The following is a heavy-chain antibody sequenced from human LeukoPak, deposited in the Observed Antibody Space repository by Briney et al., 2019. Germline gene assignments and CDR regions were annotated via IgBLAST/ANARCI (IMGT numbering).Heavy chain of an antibody. CDR2: IYYSGST. Sequence: SETLSLTCTVSGGSISSYYWSWIRQPPGKGLEWIGYIYYSGSTNYNPSLKSRVTISVDTSKNQFSLKLSSVTAADTAVYYCARVGLHPYMDVWGKGTTVTVSS. V-gene: IGHV4-59*01. CDR1: GGSISSYY. CDR3: ARVGLHPYMDV. J-gene: IGHJ6*03.